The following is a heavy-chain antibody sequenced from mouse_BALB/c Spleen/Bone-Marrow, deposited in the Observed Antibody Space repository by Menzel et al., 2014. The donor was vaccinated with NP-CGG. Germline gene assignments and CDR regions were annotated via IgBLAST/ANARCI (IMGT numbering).Heavy chain of an antibody. D-gene: IGHD1-2*01. CDR1: GYTFTNYY. CDR2: INSSNGVT. J-gene: IGHJ1*01. CDR3: TRSGFYGYGTYFDV. Sequence: QVQLQQSGAELVKPGASVKLSCKVSGYTFTNYYVYWVKPRPGQGLEWIGEINSSNGVTNFNEKFMIKATLTVDSSSSTAYMHLSSLTSEDSAVYYCTRSGFYGYGTYFDVWGAGTTVTVSS. V-gene: IGHV1S81*02.